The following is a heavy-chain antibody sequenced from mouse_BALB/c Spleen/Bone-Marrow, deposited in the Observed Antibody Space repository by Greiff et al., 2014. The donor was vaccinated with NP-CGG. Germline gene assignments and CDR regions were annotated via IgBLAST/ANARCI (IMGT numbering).Heavy chain of an antibody. CDR3: TRGRTWDFDY. D-gene: IGHD4-1*01. CDR2: INPNNGGT. Sequence: ESGAELVKPGTSVKLSCKASGYTFTTYYMYWVKQRPGQGLEWIGEINPNNGGTNFKEKFESKATLTVDKSSSTAYMQLSSLTSEDSAVYYCTRGRTWDFDYWGQGTTLTVSS. V-gene: IGHV1S81*02. CDR1: GYTFTTYY. J-gene: IGHJ2*01.